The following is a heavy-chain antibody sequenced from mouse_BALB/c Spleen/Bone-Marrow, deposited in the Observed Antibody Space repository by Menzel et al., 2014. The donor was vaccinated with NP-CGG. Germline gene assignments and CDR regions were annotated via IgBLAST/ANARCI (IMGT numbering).Heavy chain of an antibody. CDR2: IDPYYGGT. V-gene: IGHV1-39*01. CDR3: AISVSLRAMDY. J-gene: IGHJ4*01. Sequence: LVESGPELEKPGASVKISCKASGYSFTGYNMNWVEQSNGKSLEWIGDIDPYYGGTSYNQKLKDKATLTVDKSSSTAYMQLKSLTSEDSAVYYCAISVSLRAMDYWGQGTSVTVSS. D-gene: IGHD1-1*01. CDR1: GYSFTGYN.